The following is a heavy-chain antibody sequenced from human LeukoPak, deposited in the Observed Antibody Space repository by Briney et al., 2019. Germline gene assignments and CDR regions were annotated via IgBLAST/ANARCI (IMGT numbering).Heavy chain of an antibody. V-gene: IGHV3-21*04. D-gene: IGHD2-15*01. CDR3: AGPRLGGWSPSSRAYYMDV. CDR2: ISTSSSYI. CDR1: GFTFSRYT. J-gene: IGHJ6*03. Sequence: GGSLRLSCAASGFTFSRYTMNWVRQAPGKGLEWVSSISTSSSYIYYADSVKGRFTISRDNAKNSVYLQMNGLRSDDTAVYYCAGPRLGGWSPSSRAYYMDVWGKGTTVTVSS.